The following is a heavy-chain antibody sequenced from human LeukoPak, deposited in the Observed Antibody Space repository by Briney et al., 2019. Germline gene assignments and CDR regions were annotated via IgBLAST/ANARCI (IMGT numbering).Heavy chain of an antibody. V-gene: IGHV4-61*08. CDR1: GGSVSSGGYY. Sequence: SETLSLTCTVSGGSVSSGGYYWNWIRQPPGKGLEWIGYIYYTGSTNYNPSLKSRVTISVDTSKNQFSLKLSYVTAADTAVYYCARADTTIGANGIFDYWGQGTLVTVSS. D-gene: IGHD3-9*01. J-gene: IGHJ4*02. CDR2: IYYTGST. CDR3: ARADTTIGANGIFDY.